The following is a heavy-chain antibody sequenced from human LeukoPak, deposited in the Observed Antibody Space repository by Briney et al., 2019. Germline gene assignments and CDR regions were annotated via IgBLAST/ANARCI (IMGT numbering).Heavy chain of an antibody. V-gene: IGHV4-31*03. CDR1: GGSISSGGYY. CDR2: IYYSGST. Sequence: SETLSLTCTVSGGSISSGGYYWSWIRQHPGKGLEWIGYIYYSGSTYYNPSLKSRVTISVDTSKSQFSLKLSSVTAADTAVYYCARDEDSGYDRGMDVWGQGTTVTVSS. J-gene: IGHJ6*02. CDR3: ARDEDSGYDRGMDV. D-gene: IGHD5-12*01.